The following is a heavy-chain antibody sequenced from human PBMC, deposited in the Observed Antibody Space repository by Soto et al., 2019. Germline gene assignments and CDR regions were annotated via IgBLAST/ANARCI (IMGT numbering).Heavy chain of an antibody. D-gene: IGHD1-26*01. Sequence: PGGSLRLSCAATGFTFNTYAMIWVRQAPGKGLEWVATISASGGSTYYADSVKGRFTISRDISKNTLNLEMNGLRAEDTAIYYCADSGTYMRRFDPWGQGTLVTVSS. CDR1: GFTFNTYA. J-gene: IGHJ5*02. CDR3: ADSGTYMRRFDP. V-gene: IGHV3-23*01. CDR2: ISASGGST.